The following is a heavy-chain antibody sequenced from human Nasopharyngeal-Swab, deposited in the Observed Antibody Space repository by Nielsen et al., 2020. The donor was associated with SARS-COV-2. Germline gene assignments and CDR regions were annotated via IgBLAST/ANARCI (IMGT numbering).Heavy chain of an antibody. J-gene: IGHJ4*01. Sequence: GESLKISCAASGLIFNNYAMTWVRQVPDKGLECVASISSDGKSTLYADSVKGRFAIPRDNPKNTLFLQMNSLRPEDTALYYCAKAAPYYLDYWGRGTLVTVSS. D-gene: IGHD3-22*01. CDR2: ISSDGKST. CDR3: AKAAPYYLDY. V-gene: IGHV3-23*01. CDR1: GLIFNNYA.